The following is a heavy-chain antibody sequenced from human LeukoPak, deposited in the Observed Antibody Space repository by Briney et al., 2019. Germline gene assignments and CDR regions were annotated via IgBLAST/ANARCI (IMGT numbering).Heavy chain of an antibody. D-gene: IGHD2-21*01. CDR1: GFTFEDHA. CDR3: ARDVWRRAFYYAMDV. Sequence: PGGSLRLSCVASGFTFEDHAMHWVRQAPGKGLEWVSSISWYSGNIGYADSVKGRFSISRDNAKNTLYLEMNSLRTDDTALYFCARDVWRRAFYYAMDVWGLGTTVVVSS. CDR2: ISWYSGNI. V-gene: IGHV3-9*01. J-gene: IGHJ6*02.